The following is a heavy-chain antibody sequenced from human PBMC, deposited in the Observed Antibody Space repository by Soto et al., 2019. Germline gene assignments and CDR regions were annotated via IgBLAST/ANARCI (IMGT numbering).Heavy chain of an antibody. V-gene: IGHV4-59*08. CDR3: ASHSGVAALGGLAH. CDR2: IYYNGTT. D-gene: IGHD2-8*01. CDR1: GGSFTSDY. J-gene: IGHJ4*02. Sequence: QVQLQESGPGLVKPSETLSLTCTVSGGSFTSDYWSWIRQPPGKGLQWIGYIYYNGTTNYNPSLKSRLTISQDTAKGQISLELTSLTAADPAVYYCASHSGVAALGGLAHWGQGNHVTVSS.